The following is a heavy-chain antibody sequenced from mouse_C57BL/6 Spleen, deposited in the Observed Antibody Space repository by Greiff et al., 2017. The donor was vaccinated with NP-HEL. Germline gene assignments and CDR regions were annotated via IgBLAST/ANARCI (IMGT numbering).Heavy chain of an antibody. CDR1: GYTFTSYW. CDR3: ASGTITTVVAFDY. V-gene: IGHV1-59*01. Sequence: QVQLQQPGAELVRPGTSVKLSCKASGYTFTSYWMHWVKQRPGQGLEWIGVIDPSDSYTNYNQKFKGKATLTVDTSSSPAYMQLSSLTSEDSAVYYCASGTITTVVAFDYWGQGTTLTVSS. J-gene: IGHJ2*01. CDR2: IDPSDSYT. D-gene: IGHD1-1*01.